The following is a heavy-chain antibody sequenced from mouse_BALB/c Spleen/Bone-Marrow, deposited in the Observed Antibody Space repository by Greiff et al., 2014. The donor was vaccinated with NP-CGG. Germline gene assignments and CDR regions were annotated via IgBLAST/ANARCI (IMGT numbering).Heavy chain of an antibody. CDR3: ASDYDYFDY. CDR1: GFTFSSFG. J-gene: IGHJ2*02. V-gene: IGHV5-17*02. Sequence: EVQLQESGGGLVQPGGSRELSCAASGFTFSSFGMHWVRQAPEKGLEWVAYISSGSSTIYYADTVKGRFTISRDNPKNTLFLQMTSLRSEDTAMYYSASDYDYFDYWGQGTSLTVSS. D-gene: IGHD2-4*01. CDR2: ISSGSSTI.